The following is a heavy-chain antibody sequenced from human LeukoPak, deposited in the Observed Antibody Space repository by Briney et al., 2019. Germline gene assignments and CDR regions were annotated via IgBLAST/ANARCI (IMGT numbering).Heavy chain of an antibody. D-gene: IGHD3-22*01. V-gene: IGHV3-53*01. CDR2: IYSGGST. CDR3: ARLRINYYDSSGYSFDY. Sequence: GGSLRLSCAASGFTVSSNYMSWVRQAPGKGLEWVSVIYSGGSTYYADSVKGRFTISRDNSKNTLYLQMNSLRAEDTAVYYCARLRINYYDSSGYSFDYWGQGTLVTVSS. J-gene: IGHJ4*02. CDR1: GFTVSSNY.